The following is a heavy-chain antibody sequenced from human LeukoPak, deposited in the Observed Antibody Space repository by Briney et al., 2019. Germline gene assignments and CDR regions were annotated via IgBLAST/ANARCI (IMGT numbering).Heavy chain of an antibody. D-gene: IGHD6-13*01. CDR1: GFTVSSNS. J-gene: IGHJ4*02. CDR3: ARDPGGSSSWYLYFDY. V-gene: IGHV3-53*01. CDR2: IYSDNT. Sequence: PGGSLRLSCAVSGFTVSSNSMSWVRQAPGKGLEWVSFIYSDNTHYSDSVKGRFTISRDNSKNTLYLQMNSLRAEDTAVYYCARDPGGSSSWYLYFDYWGQGTLVTASS.